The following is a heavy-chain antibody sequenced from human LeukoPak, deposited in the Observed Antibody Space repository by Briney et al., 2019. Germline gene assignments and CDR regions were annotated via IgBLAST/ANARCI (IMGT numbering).Heavy chain of an antibody. Sequence: PGRSLRLSCAASGFTFSSYAMHWVRQAPGKGLEWVAVISYDGSKKYYADSMKGRSTISRGNSKNTLYLQMNSLRTEDTAVYYCARGDYGVNERFVFWGQGTLVTVSP. CDR1: GFTFSSYA. V-gene: IGHV3-30-3*01. D-gene: IGHD4-23*01. CDR2: ISYDGSKK. J-gene: IGHJ5*01. CDR3: ARGDYGVNERFVF.